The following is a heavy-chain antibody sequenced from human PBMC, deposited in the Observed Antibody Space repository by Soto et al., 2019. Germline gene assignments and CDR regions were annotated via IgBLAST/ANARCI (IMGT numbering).Heavy chain of an antibody. Sequence: QVQLVESGGGVVHPGTSLRLSCAASGFTFSTHGMHWVRQAPGKGPEWVAVISQDGSKKYYVESVEGRFSISRDNSKSIVHLQMNNVRNEDTAVYYCAKDKGPYYDFWSGQRWFDPWGQGTLVTVSS. J-gene: IGHJ5*02. CDR2: ISQDGSKK. CDR1: GFTFSTHG. V-gene: IGHV3-30*18. CDR3: AKDKGPYYDFWSGQRWFDP. D-gene: IGHD3-3*01.